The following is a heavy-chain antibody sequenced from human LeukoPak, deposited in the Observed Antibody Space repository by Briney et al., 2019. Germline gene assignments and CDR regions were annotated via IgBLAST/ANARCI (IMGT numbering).Heavy chain of an antibody. V-gene: IGHV3-23*01. J-gene: IGHJ4*02. D-gene: IGHD2-2*01. CDR1: GLTFSSHA. CDR2: ISGRSYNT. CDR3: ASVGGQPLYYFDY. Sequence: PGGSLRLSCAASGLTFSSHAMNWVRHAPGKGLEWVSTISGRSYNTYYADSVKGRFSISRDYSKNTLYLQMNSLRAEDTAVYYCASVGGQPLYYFDYWGQGTLVTVSS.